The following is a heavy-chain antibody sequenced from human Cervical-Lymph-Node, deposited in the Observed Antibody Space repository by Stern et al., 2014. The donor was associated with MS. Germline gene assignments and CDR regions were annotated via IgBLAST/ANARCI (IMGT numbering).Heavy chain of an antibody. CDR1: GYTFTGYY. V-gene: IGHV1-2*06. Sequence: VQLVESGAEVKKPGASVKVSCKASGYTFTGYYMHWVRQAPGQGLEWMGRINPNSGGTNYAQKFQGRVTMTRDTSISTAYMELSRLRSDDTAVYYCARDYDSSGYYFDYWGQGTLVTVSS. D-gene: IGHD3-22*01. CDR2: INPNSGGT. CDR3: ARDYDSSGYYFDY. J-gene: IGHJ4*02.